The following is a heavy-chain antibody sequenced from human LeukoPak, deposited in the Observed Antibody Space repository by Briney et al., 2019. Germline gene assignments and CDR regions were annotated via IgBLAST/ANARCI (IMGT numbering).Heavy chain of an antibody. Sequence: GASLRLSCAASGFSFSSYWMRWVRQAPGKGLEWVANIKQDGSEKYYVDSVKGRFTISRDNAKNSLYLQMNSLRAGDTAVYYCAREHVSYYAMDVWGQGTTVTVSS. J-gene: IGHJ6*02. CDR2: IKQDGSEK. V-gene: IGHV3-7*03. CDR3: AREHVSYYAMDV. CDR1: GFSFSSYW.